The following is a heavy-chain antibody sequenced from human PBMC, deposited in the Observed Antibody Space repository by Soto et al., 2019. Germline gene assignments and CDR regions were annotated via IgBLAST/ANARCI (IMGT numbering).Heavy chain of an antibody. CDR2: ISAYNDYT. CDR3: ARGGYYDKVWGKMNYYGLDV. CDR1: GYTFIRYG. J-gene: IGHJ6*02. V-gene: IGHV1-18*01. Sequence: QVRLVQSAAEVKKPGASVKVSCKASGYTFIRYGITWVRQAPGQGLEWMGWISAYNDYTNYAQKLQGRVTMTTDTSTXTXYXXLRSRRSDDTAVYYCARGGYYDKVWGKMNYYGLDVWGQGTTVTVSS. D-gene: IGHD3-16*01.